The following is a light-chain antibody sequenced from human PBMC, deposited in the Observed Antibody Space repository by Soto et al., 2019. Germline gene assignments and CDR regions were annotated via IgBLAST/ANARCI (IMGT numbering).Light chain of an antibody. J-gene: IGLJ2*01. V-gene: IGLV1-47*01. CDR3: SARDDSLSGVV. CDR1: SSNIGSNH. CDR2: RSD. Sequence: QSVLTQPPSASGTPGQRVTISCCESSSNIGSNHVYWYQQFPGTAPKLLMYRSDQRPSGVPDRFSGSKSGTSASLAISGLRSDDEADYYCSARDDSLSGVVFGGGTKLTVL.